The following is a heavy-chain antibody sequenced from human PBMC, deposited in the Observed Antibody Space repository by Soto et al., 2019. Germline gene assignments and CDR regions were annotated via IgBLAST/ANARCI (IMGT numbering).Heavy chain of an antibody. CDR3: ARRARDGRNSAIDF. V-gene: IGHV3-23*01. D-gene: IGHD1-1*01. J-gene: IGHJ4*02. CDR2: INGSGSET. CDR1: GFTFRSHA. Sequence: EVQLSESGGGLVQPGGSLRLSCAASGFTFRSHAMNWVRQAPGKGLEWVSDINGSGSETYYGNSVKGRFTTSRDSSKSMSFLQLNSLRGDDTAVYYCARRARDGRNSAIDFWGQGTLVTVSS.